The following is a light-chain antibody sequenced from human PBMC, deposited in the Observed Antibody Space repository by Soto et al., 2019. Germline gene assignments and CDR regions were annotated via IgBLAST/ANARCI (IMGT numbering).Light chain of an antibody. V-gene: IGKV3-11*01. J-gene: IGKJ1*01. Sequence: EIVLTQSPATLSLSPGDRAVLSCRASQSVSRSLTWYQHKPGQAPRLLIYGASTRATGSPDRFSASGSATEFTLTISSLEPEDSAVYYCQQNLGVHTFGQGTKVDIK. CDR2: GAS. CDR1: QSVSRS. CDR3: QQNLGVHT.